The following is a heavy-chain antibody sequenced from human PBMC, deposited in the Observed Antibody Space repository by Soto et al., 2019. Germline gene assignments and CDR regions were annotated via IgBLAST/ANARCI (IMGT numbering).Heavy chain of an antibody. J-gene: IGHJ4*02. CDR3: AXGVLY. CDR2: IFYSGTT. CDR1: GGSISSGGYF. Sequence: QVQLQESGPGLVKPSQTLSLTCTVSGGSISSGGYFWSWIRQPPGKGLEWIGNIFYSGTTYYNPSLKSRVTISVDTSKNQFSLKLSSVTAXDTAXHFCAXGVLYWGQGTLVTVSS. D-gene: IGHD1-1*01. V-gene: IGHV4-31*03.